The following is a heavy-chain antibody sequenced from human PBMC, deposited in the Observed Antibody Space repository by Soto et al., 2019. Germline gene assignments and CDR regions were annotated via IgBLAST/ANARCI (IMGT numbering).Heavy chain of an antibody. D-gene: IGHD6-19*01. CDR2: INHSGST. V-gene: IGHV4-34*01. CDR1: GGSFSGYY. CDR3: ARHRYSSGWYHSYYFDY. Sequence: SETLSLTCAVYGGSFSGYYGSWIRQPPGKGLEWIGEINHSGSTNYNPSLKSRVTISVDTSKNQFSLKLSSVTAADTAVYYCARHRYSSGWYHSYYFDYWGQGTLVTVSS. J-gene: IGHJ4*02.